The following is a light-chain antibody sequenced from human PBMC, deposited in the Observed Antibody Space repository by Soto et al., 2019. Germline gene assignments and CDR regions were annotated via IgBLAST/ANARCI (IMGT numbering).Light chain of an antibody. V-gene: IGLV2-14*03. CDR1: ISDVGSYNY. Sequence: QSALTQPASVSGSPGQSITISCTGTISDVGSYNYVSWYQQYPGKAPKLMIYDVRTRPSGVSDRFSGSKSGNTASLTISGLRAEVEAEYYCGSYTTSSNYVSGTGINVTVL. CDR3: GSYTTSSNYV. CDR2: DVR. J-gene: IGLJ1*01.